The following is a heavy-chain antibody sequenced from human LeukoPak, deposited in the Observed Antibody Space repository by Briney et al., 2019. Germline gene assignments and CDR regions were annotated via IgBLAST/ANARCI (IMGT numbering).Heavy chain of an antibody. CDR1: GFTFSSYW. CDR3: ARSSFGTYKLFDY. D-gene: IGHD3-10*01. J-gene: IGHJ4*02. V-gene: IGHV3-74*01. CDR2: IKSDGSIT. Sequence: GGSLRLSCAASGFTFSSYWMHWVRQAPGKGLVGVSRIKSDGSITSYADSVKGRFTISRDNAKHTLYLQMNSLRAEDTAVYSCARSSFGTYKLFDYWGQGTLVTVSS.